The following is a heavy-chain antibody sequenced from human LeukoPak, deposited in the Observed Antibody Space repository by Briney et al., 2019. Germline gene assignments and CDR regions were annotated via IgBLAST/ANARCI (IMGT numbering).Heavy chain of an antibody. Sequence: GGSLRLSCAASGFTFSSYSMNWVRQAPGKGLEWVSYISSSSTIYYADSVKGRFTISRDNAKNSLYLQMNSLRDEDTAVYYCASRWFDPWGQGTLVTVSS. J-gene: IGHJ5*02. CDR3: ASRWFDP. CDR1: GFTFSSYS. V-gene: IGHV3-48*02. CDR2: ISSSSTI.